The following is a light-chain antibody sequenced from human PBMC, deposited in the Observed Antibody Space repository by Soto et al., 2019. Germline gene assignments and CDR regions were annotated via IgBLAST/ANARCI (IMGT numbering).Light chain of an antibody. V-gene: IGLV1-47*01. J-gene: IGLJ2*01. CDR1: SSNIGSNY. CDR2: RND. Sequence: QSVLTQPPSASGTPGQRVTISCSGSSSNIGSNYVYWYQHLPGTAPKLLIYRNDQRPSGVPDRFSGPKSGTSASLAISGLRSEDEADYYCAAWDDSLSGPVFGGGTKLTVL. CDR3: AAWDDSLSGPV.